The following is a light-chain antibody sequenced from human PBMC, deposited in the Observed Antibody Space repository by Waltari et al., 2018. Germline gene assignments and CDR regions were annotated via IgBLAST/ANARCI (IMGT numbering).Light chain of an antibody. V-gene: IGKV2-28*01. CDR1: QSLLHSNGYNY. Sequence: EIVLTQSPRCLPVTPGEPAPSSCRTSQSLLHSNGYNYLDWYLQKSVQSPQLLIYLGSSRASGVPDRFSGSGSGTEFTLKISRVEAGDVGVYFCMQALQTPTFGQGTKV. J-gene: IGKJ1*01. CDR3: MQALQTPT. CDR2: LGS.